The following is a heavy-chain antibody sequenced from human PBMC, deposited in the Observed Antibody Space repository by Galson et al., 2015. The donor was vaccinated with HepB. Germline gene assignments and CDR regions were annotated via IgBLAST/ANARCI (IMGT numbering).Heavy chain of an antibody. CDR2: ISYDGSNK. CDR1: GFTFSRYG. CDR3: ARVGAVAGGFDY. V-gene: IGHV3-30*03. J-gene: IGHJ4*02. D-gene: IGHD6-19*01. Sequence: SLRLSCAASGFTFSRYGMHWVRQAPGKGLEWVPDISYDGSNKYYADSVKGRFTISRDTPKNTVYLQMNSLRPEDTAVYYCARVGAVAGGFDYWGQGTLVTVSS.